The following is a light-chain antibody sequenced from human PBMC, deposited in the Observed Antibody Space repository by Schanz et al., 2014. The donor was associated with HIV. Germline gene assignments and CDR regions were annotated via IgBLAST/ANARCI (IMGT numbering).Light chain of an antibody. Sequence: QSALTQPRSVSGSPGQSVAISCTGTSSDVGGYNYVSWYQQHPGKAPKLMIYDVTKRPSGVPDRFSGSKSGNTASLTISGLQAEDEADYYCQSYDNSLSGYVVFGGGTKLTVL. CDR2: DVT. J-gene: IGLJ2*01. CDR1: SSDVGGYNY. V-gene: IGLV2-11*01. CDR3: QSYDNSLSGYVV.